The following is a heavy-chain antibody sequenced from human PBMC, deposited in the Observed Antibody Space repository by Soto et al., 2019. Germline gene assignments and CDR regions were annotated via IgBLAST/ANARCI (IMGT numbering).Heavy chain of an antibody. CDR1: GHTFTGHH. Sequence: QVQMVQSGAEVKKPGASVKVSCKASGHTFTGHHMHWVRQAPGQGLEWMGLIDLDIGDTKYAPKFQGRVTSTSDTSITTDYMELRGLRSDDTAVYYCALEPTGTAGFDYWGQGTLVTVSS. CDR2: IDLDIGDT. CDR3: ALEPTGTAGFDY. D-gene: IGHD2-21*02. V-gene: IGHV1-2*02. J-gene: IGHJ4*02.